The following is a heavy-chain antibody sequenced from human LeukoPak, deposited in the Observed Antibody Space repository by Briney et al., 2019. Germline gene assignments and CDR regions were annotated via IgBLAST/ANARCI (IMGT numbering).Heavy chain of an antibody. J-gene: IGHJ3*02. CDR1: GFTFSRYW. V-gene: IGHV3-7*01. D-gene: IGHD2-2*01. CDR3: ATHCSSVSCSLATFDI. CDR2: IKQDGSEK. Sequence: GGSLRLSCAASGFTFSRYWMGWVRQAPGKGPEWVANIKQDGSEKYYVDSVRGRFTISRDNARTSLYLQMNSLRAEDTAVYYCATHCSSVSCSLATFDIWGQGTMVTVSS.